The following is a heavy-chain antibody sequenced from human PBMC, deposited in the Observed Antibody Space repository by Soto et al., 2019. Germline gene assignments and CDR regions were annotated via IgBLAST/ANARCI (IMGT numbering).Heavy chain of an antibody. V-gene: IGHV5-51*01. CDR2: IYPGDSDT. J-gene: IGHJ4*02. CDR1: GYTFTSYD. CDR3: ARSQGFDY. Sequence: ASVKVSCKASGYTFTSYDINWVRQMPGKGLEWMGIIYPGDSDTRYSPSFQGQVTISADKSISTAYLQWSSLKASDTAMYYCARSQGFDYWGQGTLVTVSS.